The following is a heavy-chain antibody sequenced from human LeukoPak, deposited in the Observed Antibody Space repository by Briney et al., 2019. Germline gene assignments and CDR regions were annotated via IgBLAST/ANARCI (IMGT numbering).Heavy chain of an antibody. CDR2: ISSSSSYI. CDR1: GFTFSSYS. D-gene: IGHD4-23*01. CDR3: ATMPQYGGSTSMGH. V-gene: IGHV3-21*01. Sequence: GGSLRLSCAASGFTFSSYSMNWVRQAPGKGLEWVSSISSSSSYIYYADSVKGRFTISRDNAKNSLYLQMNSLRAEDTAVYYCATMPQYGGSTSMGHWGQGTLVTVSS. J-gene: IGHJ4*02.